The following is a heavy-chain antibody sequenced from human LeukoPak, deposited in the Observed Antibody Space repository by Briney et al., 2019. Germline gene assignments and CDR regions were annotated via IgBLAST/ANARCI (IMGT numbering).Heavy chain of an antibody. J-gene: IGHJ4*02. CDR1: GGSFSGYY. CDR2: INHSRST. V-gene: IGHV4-34*01. Sequence: SETLSLTCAVYGGSFSGYYWSWIRQPPGKGLEWIGEINHSRSTNYNPSLKSRVTISVDTSKNQFSLKLSSVTAADTAVYYCARGGWLQTLNYWGQGTLVTVSS. CDR3: ARGGWLQTLNY. D-gene: IGHD5-12*01.